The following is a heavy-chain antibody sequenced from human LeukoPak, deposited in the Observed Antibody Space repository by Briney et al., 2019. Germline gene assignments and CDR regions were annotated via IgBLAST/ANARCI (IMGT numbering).Heavy chain of an antibody. D-gene: IGHD3-9*01. V-gene: IGHV1-2*02. CDR3: ARLAGYYNYYFDA. Sequence: GASVKVSCKASGDTFTAHSIHWVRQAPGQGLVWMGWINPNNGGTNYAQKFQGRVTMTRDTSISTAYMELRRLRSDDTAVYFCARLAGYYNYYFDAWGQGTLVTVSS. CDR2: INPNNGGT. CDR1: GDTFTAHS. J-gene: IGHJ4*02.